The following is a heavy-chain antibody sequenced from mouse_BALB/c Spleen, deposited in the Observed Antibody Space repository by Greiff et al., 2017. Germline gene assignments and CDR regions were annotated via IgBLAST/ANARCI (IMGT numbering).Heavy chain of an antibody. D-gene: IGHD2-3*01. Sequence: DVKLQESGPGLVNPSQSLSLTCSVTGYSITSGYYWNWIRQFPGNKLEWMGYISYDGSNNYNPSLKNRISITRDTSKNQFFLKLNSVTTEDTATYYCARGDGYYGFAYWGQGTLVTVSA. CDR3: ARGDGYYGFAY. V-gene: IGHV3-6*02. CDR2: ISYDGSN. J-gene: IGHJ3*01. CDR1: GYSITSGYY.